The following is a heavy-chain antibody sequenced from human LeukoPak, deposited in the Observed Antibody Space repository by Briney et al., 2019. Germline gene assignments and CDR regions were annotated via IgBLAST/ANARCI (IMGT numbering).Heavy chain of an antibody. Sequence: SETLSLTCTVSGGSISSYYWSWIRQPPGKGLEWIGYIYYSGSTNYNPSLESRVTISVDTSKNQFSLKLSSVTAADTAVYYCARDRRQLGKNWFDPWGQGTLVTVSS. CDR1: GGSISSYY. CDR2: IYYSGST. V-gene: IGHV4-59*01. CDR3: ARDRRQLGKNWFDP. D-gene: IGHD6-6*01. J-gene: IGHJ5*02.